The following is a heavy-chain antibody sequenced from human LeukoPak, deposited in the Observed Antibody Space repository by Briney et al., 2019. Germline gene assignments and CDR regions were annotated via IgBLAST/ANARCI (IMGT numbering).Heavy chain of an antibody. J-gene: IGHJ5*02. V-gene: IGHV4-34*01. D-gene: IGHD6-25*01. Sequence: TPSETLSLTCTVSGGSISSYYWSWIRHVPGKGLEWIGEINYTGSTSYNPSLKSRVTISVDTSQNQFFLLLTSVTAADTAVYYCARVAGYLPTRWFDPWGQGTHVTVSS. CDR1: GGSISSYY. CDR2: INYTGST. CDR3: ARVAGYLPTRWFDP.